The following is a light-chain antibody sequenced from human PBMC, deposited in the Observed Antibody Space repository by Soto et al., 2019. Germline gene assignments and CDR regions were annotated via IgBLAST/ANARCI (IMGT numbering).Light chain of an antibody. CDR3: AAWDDSLTGWV. J-gene: IGLJ3*02. CDR2: ANN. V-gene: IGLV1-44*01. Sequence: QSVLTQPPSASGTPGQRVTMSCSGRSSNIGRNTVNWYQQLPRTAPKVVIYANNQRPSGVPDRFSGSKSGTSASLVISGLQSEDEADYYCAAWDDSLTGWVFGGGTKVTVL. CDR1: SSNIGRNT.